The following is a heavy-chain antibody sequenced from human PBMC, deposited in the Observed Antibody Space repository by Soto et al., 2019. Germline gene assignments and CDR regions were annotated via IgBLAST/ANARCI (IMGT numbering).Heavy chain of an antibody. D-gene: IGHD2-21*01. CDR3: AKDYLWTGFDP. V-gene: IGHV3-33*06. CDR1: GFTFSSYC. J-gene: IGHJ5*02. CDR2: IWYDGSNK. Sequence: GGSLRLSCAASGFTFSSYCMHWVRQAPGKGLEWVAVIWYDGSNKYYADSVKGRFTISSDNSKNTLYLQMNSLRAEDTAVYYCAKDYLWTGFDPWGQGILVTVSS.